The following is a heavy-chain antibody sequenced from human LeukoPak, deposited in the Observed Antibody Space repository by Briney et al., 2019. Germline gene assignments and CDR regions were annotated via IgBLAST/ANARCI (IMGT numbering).Heavy chain of an antibody. CDR1: GGTFSSYA. Sequence: SVKVPCKASGGTFSSYAISWVRQAPGQGLEWMGGIIPIFGTANYAQKFQGRVTITADESTSTAYMELSSLRSEDTAVYYCAMTQYVVDWFDPWGQGTLVTVSS. V-gene: IGHV1-69*13. J-gene: IGHJ5*02. CDR2: IIPIFGTA. CDR3: AMTQYVVDWFDP. D-gene: IGHD4-11*01.